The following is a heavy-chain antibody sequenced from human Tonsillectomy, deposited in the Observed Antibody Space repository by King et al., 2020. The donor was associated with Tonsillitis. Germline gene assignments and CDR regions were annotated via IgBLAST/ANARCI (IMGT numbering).Heavy chain of an antibody. V-gene: IGHV3-7*01. Sequence: VQLVESGGGLVQPGGSLRLSCAASGFTFSSYWMAWVRQAPGKGLEWVANMNQDGSEKYYVDSVKGRFTISRDNAKNSLFLQMNSLRAEDTVVYYCARDGVGSDYWGQGTLVTVAS. CDR2: MNQDGSEK. CDR3: ARDGVGSDY. J-gene: IGHJ4*02. CDR1: GFTFSSYW. D-gene: IGHD3-10*01.